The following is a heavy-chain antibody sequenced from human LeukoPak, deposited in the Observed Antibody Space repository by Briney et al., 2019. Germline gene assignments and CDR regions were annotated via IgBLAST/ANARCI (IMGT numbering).Heavy chain of an antibody. J-gene: IGHJ4*02. CDR1: GYTFTSYY. CDR2: INPSGGST. Sequence: ASVKVSRKASGYTFTSYYMHWVRQAPGQGLEWMGIINPSGGSTSYAQKFQGRVTMTRDMSTSTVYMELSSLRSEDTAVYYCARVGGVDYYDILTGHLDYWGQGTLVTVSS. D-gene: IGHD3-9*01. V-gene: IGHV1-46*01. CDR3: ARVGGVDYYDILTGHLDY.